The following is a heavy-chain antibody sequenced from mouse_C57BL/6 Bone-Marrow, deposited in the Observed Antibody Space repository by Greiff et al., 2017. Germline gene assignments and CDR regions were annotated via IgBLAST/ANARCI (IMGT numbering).Heavy chain of an antibody. J-gene: IGHJ4*01. Sequence: VQLQQSGPELVKPGASVKISCTASGYAFSSSWMNWVKQRPGKGLEWIGRIYPGDGDTNYNGKFQGKATLTADKSSSTAYMQLSSLTSEDSAVYFCARRNSWGQGTSVTVSS. CDR1: GYAFSSSW. CDR2: IYPGDGDT. CDR3: ARRNS. V-gene: IGHV1-82*01.